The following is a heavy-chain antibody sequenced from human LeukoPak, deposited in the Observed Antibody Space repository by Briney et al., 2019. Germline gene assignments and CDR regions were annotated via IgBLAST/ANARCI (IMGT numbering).Heavy chain of an antibody. CDR1: GFTFSSYG. Sequence: PGGSLRLSCAASGFTFSSYGMHWVRQAPGKGLEWVAFIQYDGSNKYYADSVKGRFTISRDNSKNTLYLQMNSLRAEDTAVYYCARLSSSWYGNDAFDIWGQGTMVTVSS. J-gene: IGHJ3*02. D-gene: IGHD6-13*01. CDR2: IQYDGSNK. V-gene: IGHV3-30*02. CDR3: ARLSSSWYGNDAFDI.